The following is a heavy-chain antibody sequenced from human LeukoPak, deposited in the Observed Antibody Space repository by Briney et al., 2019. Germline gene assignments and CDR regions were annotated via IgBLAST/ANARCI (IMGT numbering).Heavy chain of an antibody. CDR3: AKASVIVVVPADIDY. CDR1: GFTFSSYA. J-gene: IGHJ4*02. V-gene: IGHV3-23*01. CDR2: ISGSGGST. D-gene: IGHD2-2*01. Sequence: GGSLRLSCAASGFTFSSYAMSWVRQAPGKGLEWVSAISGSGGSTYYADSVKGRFTISRDNSKNTLYLQMNSLRAEDTAVYYCAKASVIVVVPADIDYWGQGTLVTVSS.